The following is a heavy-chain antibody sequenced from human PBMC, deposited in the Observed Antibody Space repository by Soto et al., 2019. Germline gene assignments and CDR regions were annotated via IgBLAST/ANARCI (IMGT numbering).Heavy chain of an antibody. CDR1: GFTFSSYA. D-gene: IGHD6-6*01. CDR3: ARDLRRRAARL. CDR2: ISYDGSNK. J-gene: IGHJ4*02. Sequence: QVQLVESGGGVVQPGRSLRLSCAASGFTFSSYAMHWVRQAPGKGLEWVAVISYDGSNKYYADSVKGRFTISRDNSKNTLYLQMNSLRAEDTAVYYCARDLRRRAARLGGQGTLVTVSS. V-gene: IGHV3-30-3*01.